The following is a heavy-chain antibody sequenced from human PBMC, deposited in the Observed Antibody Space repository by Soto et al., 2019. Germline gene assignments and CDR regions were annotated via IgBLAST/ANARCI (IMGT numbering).Heavy chain of an antibody. J-gene: IGHJ4*02. CDR1: GFTFSSYE. D-gene: IGHD3-3*01. CDR3: ARDDTNELRFLEWLPLSY. Sequence: EVQLVESGGGLGQPGGSLRLSCAASGFTFSSYEMNWVRQAPGKGLEWVSYISSSGSTIYYADSVKGRFTISRDNANNSLYLQMNSLRAEDTAVYYCARDDTNELRFLEWLPLSYWGQGTLVTVSS. CDR2: ISSSGSTI. V-gene: IGHV3-48*03.